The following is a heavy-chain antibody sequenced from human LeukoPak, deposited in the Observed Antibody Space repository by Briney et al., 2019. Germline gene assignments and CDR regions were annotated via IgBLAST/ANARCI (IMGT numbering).Heavy chain of an antibody. D-gene: IGHD3-10*01. CDR3: AQNRGYWFGELFHFDY. J-gene: IGHJ4*02. V-gene: IGHV3-23*01. Sequence: GGSLRLSCAASGFTFSSYAMSWVRQAPGKGLEWVSAINGSGDSTYYADSLKGRFTISRDNSKNTLYLQMNSLRAEDTAVYYCAQNRGYWFGELFHFDYWGQGTLVTVSS. CDR2: INGSGDST. CDR1: GFTFSSYA.